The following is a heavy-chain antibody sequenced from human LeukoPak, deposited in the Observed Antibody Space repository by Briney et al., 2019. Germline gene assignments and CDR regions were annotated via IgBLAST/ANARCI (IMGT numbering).Heavy chain of an antibody. J-gene: IGHJ3*02. Sequence: GGSLKISCKGSGYSFPSYWIGWVRQMPGKGLGWMGIIYPGDSDTRYSPSFQGQVTISADKSISTAYLQWSSLKASDTAMYYCARPLRWSDDAFDIWGQGTMVTVSS. CDR2: IYPGDSDT. CDR1: GYSFPSYW. CDR3: ARPLRWSDDAFDI. V-gene: IGHV5-51*01. D-gene: IGHD5-24*01.